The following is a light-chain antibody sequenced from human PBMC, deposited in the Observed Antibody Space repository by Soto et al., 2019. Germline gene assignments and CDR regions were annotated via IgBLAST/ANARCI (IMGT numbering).Light chain of an antibody. CDR3: QQYNNWPLT. CDR1: QSVSTRS. J-gene: IGKJ4*01. Sequence: EIVLTQSPGTLSLSPGERATLSCRASQSVSTRSLAWYQQKPGQAPRLLISGASTRATGIPARFGGSGSGTEFTLTISSLQSEDFAVYYCQQYNNWPLTFGGGTKVDI. CDR2: GAS. V-gene: IGKV3-15*01.